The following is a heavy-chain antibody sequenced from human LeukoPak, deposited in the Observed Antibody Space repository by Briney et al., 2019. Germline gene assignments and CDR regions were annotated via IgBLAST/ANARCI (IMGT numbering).Heavy chain of an antibody. D-gene: IGHD2-2*01. CDR2: ISAYNGNT. CDR3: ARVGCSGTSCRYSDVFRYVYYVDV. V-gene: IGHV1-18*01. J-gene: IGHJ6*03. Sequence: ASVKVSCKASGYTFTSYGISWVRQAPGQGLEWMGWISAYNGNTNYAQKLQGRVTMTTDTSTSTAYMELRSLRSDDTAVYYCARVGCSGTSCRYSDVFRYVYYVDVWGKGTTVTISS. CDR1: GYTFTSYG.